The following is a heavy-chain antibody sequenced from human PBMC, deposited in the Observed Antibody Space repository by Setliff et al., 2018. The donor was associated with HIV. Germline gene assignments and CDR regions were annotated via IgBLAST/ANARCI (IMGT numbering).Heavy chain of an antibody. CDR3: ARAEAGAFDI. J-gene: IGHJ3*02. CDR2: INHSGST. V-gene: IGHV4-34*01. D-gene: IGHD6-19*01. CDR1: GGSFSAYY. Sequence: LSLTCAVYGGSFSAYYWSWIRQPPGKGLEWIGEINHSGSTAYNPSLKSRVTVSVDTSKNQFSLKLRSVAAAGTAVYFCARAEAGAFDIWGPGTMVTVSS.